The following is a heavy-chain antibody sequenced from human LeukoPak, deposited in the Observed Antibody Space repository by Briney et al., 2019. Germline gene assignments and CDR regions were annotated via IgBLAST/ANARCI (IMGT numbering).Heavy chain of an antibody. Sequence: ASVKVSCKASGYIFNSYDINWVRQATGQGLEWMGWMNPNSENTGYAQKFLGRITITRNISISTAYMELSSLKSEDTAMYYCARGHSTSWQKNWFDPWGQGTLVTVSS. CDR2: MNPNSENT. CDR1: GYIFNSYD. CDR3: ARGHSTSWQKNWFDP. V-gene: IGHV1-8*01. J-gene: IGHJ5*02. D-gene: IGHD6-13*01.